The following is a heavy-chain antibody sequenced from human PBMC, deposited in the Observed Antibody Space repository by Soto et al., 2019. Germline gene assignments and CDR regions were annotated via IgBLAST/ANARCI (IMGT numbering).Heavy chain of an antibody. CDR1: GFTFSSYW. V-gene: IGHV3-7*05. J-gene: IGHJ5*02. Sequence: GGSLRLSCAASGFTFSSYWMSWVHQAPGKGLEWVANIKQDGSEKYYVDSVKGRFTISRDNAKNSLYLQMNSLRAEDTAVYYCARVAGGTAVARFDPWGQGTLVTVSS. CDR3: ARVAGGTAVARFDP. D-gene: IGHD6-19*01. CDR2: IKQDGSEK.